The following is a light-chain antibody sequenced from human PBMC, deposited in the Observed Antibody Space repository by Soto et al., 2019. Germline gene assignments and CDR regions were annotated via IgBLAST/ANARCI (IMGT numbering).Light chain of an antibody. CDR3: QQSYSDPIT. V-gene: IGKV1-39*01. Sequence: LQRTPYPSSLSASVGNRVTIPCRASPSISTYLNWYQKKPRKAPNLLNHDASRLQSGVPSRFSGSGGGTDFTLSISMVHAEDFTTYFCQQSYSDPITFAQGTRLEI. CDR2: DAS. J-gene: IGKJ5*01. CDR1: PSISTY.